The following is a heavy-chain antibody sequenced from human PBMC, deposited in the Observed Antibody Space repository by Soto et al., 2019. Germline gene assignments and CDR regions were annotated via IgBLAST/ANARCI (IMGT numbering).Heavy chain of an antibody. D-gene: IGHD3-22*01. J-gene: IGHJ5*02. CDR1: GYTFTGYY. Sequence: AAVKVSCKASGYTFTGYYMHWVRQAPGQGLEWMGWINPNSGATNYAQKFQGRVTMTRDTSISTAFMELSTMTSDDAAVYFCATSLSPSDLDYYDNSGYYNRFHPWGQATLLTLSS. V-gene: IGHV1-2*02. CDR2: INPNSGAT. CDR3: ATSLSPSDLDYYDNSGYYNRFHP.